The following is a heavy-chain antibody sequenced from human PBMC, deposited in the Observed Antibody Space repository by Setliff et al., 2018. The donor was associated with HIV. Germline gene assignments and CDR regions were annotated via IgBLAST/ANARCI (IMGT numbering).Heavy chain of an antibody. D-gene: IGHD6-25*01. CDR1: GYTFTSSD. J-gene: IGHJ6*03. CDR2: VDPKSGNT. V-gene: IGHV1-8*02. Sequence: SVKVSCKASGYTFTSSDIYWVRQATGQGLEWMGWVDPKSGNTGYAQKFQGRVIMTRDTSISTVYMELRSLRSEDTAVYYCARGAWYTSGWHSSRYMDVWGKGTTVTVSS. CDR3: ARGAWYTSGWHSSRYMDV.